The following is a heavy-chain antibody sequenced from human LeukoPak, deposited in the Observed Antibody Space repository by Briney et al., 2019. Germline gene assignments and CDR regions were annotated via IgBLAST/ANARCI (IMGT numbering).Heavy chain of an antibody. D-gene: IGHD3-10*01. V-gene: IGHV4-59*08. CDR1: TDSTNTYY. CDR2: IYHSGST. Sequence: SETLSLTCSVSTDSTNTYYWSWIRQSPGKGLEWIGHIYHSGSTDYNPSLKSRVTISVDTSKNQFSLKLSSVTAADTAVYYCARQSTSGSYYRRGFGYWGQGTLVTVSS. CDR3: ARQSTSGSYYRRGFGY. J-gene: IGHJ4*02.